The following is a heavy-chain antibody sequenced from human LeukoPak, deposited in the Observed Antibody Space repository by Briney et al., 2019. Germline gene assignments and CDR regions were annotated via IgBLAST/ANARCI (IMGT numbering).Heavy chain of an antibody. CDR3: ARGSTYYDSSGQVPFDY. Sequence: PGVPLRLSCAASGFTFSSYSMNWVRQAPGKGLEWGSYISGSSSTIYYADSVKGRFTISRDNGKNTLYLQMNSLRAEDTAVYYCARGSTYYDSSGQVPFDYWGQGTLVTVSS. CDR1: GFTFSSYS. CDR2: ISGSSSTI. V-gene: IGHV3-48*01. D-gene: IGHD3-22*01. J-gene: IGHJ4*02.